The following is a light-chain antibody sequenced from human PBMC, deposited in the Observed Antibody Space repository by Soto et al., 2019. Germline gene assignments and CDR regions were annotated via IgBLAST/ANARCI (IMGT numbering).Light chain of an antibody. CDR3: NRSYGKLWLI. J-gene: IGKJ4*01. Sequence: IQMTQSPSSLSASVGDRVTITCRASQGVDSDLSWYQQKPGKAPKLLIYAASSLHSGVPTRFRAVGSGTNFTFTTSSLKPKEVATSYGNRSYGKLWLIFGGGPRWSSN. CDR1: QGVDSD. V-gene: IGKV1-39*01. CDR2: AAS.